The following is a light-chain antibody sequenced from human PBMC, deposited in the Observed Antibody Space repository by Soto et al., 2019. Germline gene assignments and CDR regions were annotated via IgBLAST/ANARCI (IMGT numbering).Light chain of an antibody. J-gene: IGKJ1*01. V-gene: IGKV1-5*03. Sequence: DIQMTQSPSTLSASVGDRVTITCRASQIISTWLAWYQQKPGKAPKLLIYSASDLESGVPSRFSGSGFGTEFTLPITSLQPDDFATYYCQQYNSYSTFGPATFGQGTKVDIK. CDR3: QQYNSYSTFGPAT. CDR2: SAS. CDR1: QIISTW.